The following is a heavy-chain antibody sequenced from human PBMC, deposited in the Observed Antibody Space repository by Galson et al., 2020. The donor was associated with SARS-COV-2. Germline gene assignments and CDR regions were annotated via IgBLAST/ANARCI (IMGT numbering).Heavy chain of an antibody. CDR3: AIHIAVAGTGFDY. V-gene: IGHV1-2*04. J-gene: IGHJ4*02. D-gene: IGHD6-19*01. CDR1: GYTFTGYY. Sequence: ASVKVSCKASGYTFTGYYMHWVRQAPGQGLEWMGWINPNSGGTNYAQKFQGWVTMTRDTSISTAYMELSRLRSDDTAVYYCAIHIAVAGTGFDYWGQGTLVTVSS. CDR2: INPNSGGT.